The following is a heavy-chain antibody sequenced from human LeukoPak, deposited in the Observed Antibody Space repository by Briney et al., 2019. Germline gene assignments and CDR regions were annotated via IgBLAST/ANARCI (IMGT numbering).Heavy chain of an antibody. D-gene: IGHD3-22*01. V-gene: IGHV1-69-2*01. CDR2: FDPEDGET. Sequence: ATVKISCKVSGYTFTDYYMHWVQQAPGKGLEWMGLFDPEDGETIYAEKFQGRVTITADTSTDTAYMELSSLRSEDTAVYYCATKGPANSSGYYRPDAFDIWGQGTMVTVSS. J-gene: IGHJ3*02. CDR1: GYTFTDYY. CDR3: ATKGPANSSGYYRPDAFDI.